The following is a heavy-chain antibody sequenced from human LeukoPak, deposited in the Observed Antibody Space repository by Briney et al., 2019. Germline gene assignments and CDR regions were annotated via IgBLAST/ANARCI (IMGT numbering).Heavy chain of an antibody. CDR2: VDLGGRS. CDR3: AREGAYCSGTDCFATTVDA. J-gene: IGHJ5*02. D-gene: IGHD2-2*01. CDR1: GYSISSGDYY. Sequence: SQTLSLTCNVSGYSISSGDYYWTWIRQPAGKGLEWIGRVDLGGRSSNNPSLISRVTVSVDPSKNQFSLSLTSVTAADTATYYCAREGAYCSGTDCFATTVDAWGPGALVTVSS. V-gene: IGHV4-61*02.